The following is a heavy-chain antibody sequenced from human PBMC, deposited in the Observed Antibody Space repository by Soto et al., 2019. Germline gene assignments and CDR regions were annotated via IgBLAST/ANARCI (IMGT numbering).Heavy chain of an antibody. CDR2: IYYSGST. Sequence: PSETLSLTCTVSGGSISSYYWSWIRQPPGKGLEWIGYIYYSGSTNYNPSLKSRVTISVDTSKNQFSLKLSSVTAADTAVYYCARIAAAATNFDFWGQGTLVTVSS. CDR1: GGSISSYY. D-gene: IGHD6-13*01. V-gene: IGHV4-59*08. CDR3: ARIAAAATNFDF. J-gene: IGHJ4*02.